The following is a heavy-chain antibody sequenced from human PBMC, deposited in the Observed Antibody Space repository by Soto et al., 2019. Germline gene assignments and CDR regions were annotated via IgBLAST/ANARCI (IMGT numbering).Heavy chain of an antibody. V-gene: IGHV4-34*01. CDR2: INHSGST. D-gene: IGHD6-6*01. J-gene: IGHJ5*02. CDR1: GGAFSGYY. CDR3: ARSVESSSYWGEFDA. Sequence: QVQLQQWGVGLLKPSETLSLTCAVYGGAFSGYYWNWIRQPPGKGLEWIGEINHSGSTNYNPSLNSLVTISVDPSTNQFSLKLSSVTAADTALYVCARSVESSSYWGEFDAWGQGTLVTVSS.